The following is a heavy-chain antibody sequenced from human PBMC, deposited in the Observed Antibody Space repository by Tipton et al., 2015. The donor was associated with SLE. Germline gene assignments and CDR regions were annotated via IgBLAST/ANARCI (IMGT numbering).Heavy chain of an antibody. CDR1: GVSISSGGHY. Sequence: TLSLTCTVSGVSISSGGHYWSWLRQLPGKGLEWIGYLYYSGSTEYNPSLKSRVTISIDSSKSQLSLNLRSVTAADTAVYYCAGGFYYGSGTFSDFEYWGQGTLATVSS. CDR3: AGGFYYGSGTFSDFEY. CDR2: LYYSGST. V-gene: IGHV4-31*03. D-gene: IGHD3-10*01. J-gene: IGHJ4*02.